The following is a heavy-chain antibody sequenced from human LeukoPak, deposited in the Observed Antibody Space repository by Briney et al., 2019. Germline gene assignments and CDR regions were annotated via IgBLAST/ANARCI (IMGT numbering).Heavy chain of an antibody. CDR3: ARGDPHADL. J-gene: IGHJ5*02. CDR1: GFDLSTYE. V-gene: IGHV3-48*03. Sequence: GGSLRLSCAASGFDLSTYEMNWVRQAPGKGLEWIADITISGHTKNYADSVKGRFTISRDNARTSLYLQMNSLRVEDTGVYYCARGDPHADLWGQGTLVTVSP. CDR2: ITISGHTK.